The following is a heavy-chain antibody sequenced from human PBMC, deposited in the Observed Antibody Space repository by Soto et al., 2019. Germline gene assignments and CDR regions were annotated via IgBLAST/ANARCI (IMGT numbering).Heavy chain of an antibody. CDR1: GFIFSAYG. CDR2: VSDDGGTT. CDR3: AREGQHIVGPDAFSFDY. Sequence: QERLVESGGGVVQPERSLRLSCAASGFIFSAYGMHWVRQAPGKGLEWVAVVSDDGGTTYYAESVKGRFTVSRDNSENTLYLQMNDLRTEDTAVYYCAREGQHIVGPDAFSFDYWGQGTLVTVSS. J-gene: IGHJ4*02. D-gene: IGHD1-26*01. V-gene: IGHV3-30*03.